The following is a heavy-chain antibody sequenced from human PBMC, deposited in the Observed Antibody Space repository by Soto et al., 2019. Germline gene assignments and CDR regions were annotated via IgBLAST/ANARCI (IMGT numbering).Heavy chain of an antibody. CDR2: IYYSGST. Sequence: SETLSLTCTVAGGSISSSSYYWGWIRQPPGKGLEWIGSIYYSGSTYYNPSLKSRVTISVDTSKNQFSLKLSSVTAADTAVYYCARRTGAAAGYYFDYWGQGTLVTVSS. J-gene: IGHJ4*02. D-gene: IGHD6-13*01. CDR3: ARRTGAAAGYYFDY. CDR1: GGSISSSSYY. V-gene: IGHV4-39*01.